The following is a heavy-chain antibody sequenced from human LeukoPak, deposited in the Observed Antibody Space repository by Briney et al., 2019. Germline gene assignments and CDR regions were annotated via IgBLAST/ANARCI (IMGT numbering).Heavy chain of an antibody. D-gene: IGHD2-15*01. Sequence: PSETLSLTCAVSGYSISSNNWWAWVRQPPGKGLEWIGYIYYTGSTYYNPSLKSRASISVDTSNNQFSLKLSSVSAADTAVYYCASHCSGGTCYRYYFDNWGQGTLVTVSS. CDR3: ASHCSGGTCYRYYFDN. V-gene: IGHV4-28*01. CDR2: IYYTGST. J-gene: IGHJ4*02. CDR1: GYSISSNNW.